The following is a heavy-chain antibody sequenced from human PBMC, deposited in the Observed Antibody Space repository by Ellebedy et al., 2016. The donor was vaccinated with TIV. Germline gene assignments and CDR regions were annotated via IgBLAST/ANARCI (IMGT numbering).Heavy chain of an antibody. D-gene: IGHD4-11*01. J-gene: IGHJ4*02. CDR1: GYTFTGYY. CDR3: VRDLTNPVTGDY. Sequence: AASVKVSCKASGYTFTGYYIHWVRQAPGQGPEWVGWINPDNGVTVYEQKLQGRVTITGDTSISTVYMELSSLRSDDTAIYYCVRDLTNPVTGDYWGQGTLVTVSS. CDR2: INPDNGVT. V-gene: IGHV1-2*02.